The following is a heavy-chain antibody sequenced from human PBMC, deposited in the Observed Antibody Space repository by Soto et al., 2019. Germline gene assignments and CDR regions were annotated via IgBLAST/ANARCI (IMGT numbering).Heavy chain of an antibody. J-gene: IGHJ4*02. D-gene: IGHD5-18*01. Sequence: QVQLVESGGGVVQPGTSLRLSCIASGFTFTNHAFHWVRQAPGKGLEWVALISYDGINKYYADSVKGRFTVSRDNSKNTLSLQMTSLRPDDTAVYYCARGIQLWLRLFDYWGQGTLVTVSS. CDR2: ISYDGINK. V-gene: IGHV3-30-3*01. CDR1: GFTFTNHA. CDR3: ARGIQLWLRLFDY.